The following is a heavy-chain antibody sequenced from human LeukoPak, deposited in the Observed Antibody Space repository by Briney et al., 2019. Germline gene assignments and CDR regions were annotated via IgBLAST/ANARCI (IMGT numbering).Heavy chain of an antibody. J-gene: IGHJ4*02. D-gene: IGHD1-26*01. CDR2: ISSSSSTI. V-gene: IGHV3-48*04. Sequence: GGSLRLSCAASGFTFSSYSMNWVRRAPGKGLEWVSYISSSSSTIYYADSVKGRFTISRDNAKNSLYLQMDSLRAEDTAIYYCTTDHVGATVEFDSWGPGTLVTVSS. CDR3: TTDHVGATVEFDS. CDR1: GFTFSSYS.